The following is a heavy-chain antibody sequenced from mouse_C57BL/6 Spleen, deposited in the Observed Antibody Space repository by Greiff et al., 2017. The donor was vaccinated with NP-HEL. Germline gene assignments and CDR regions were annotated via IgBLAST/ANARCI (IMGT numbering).Heavy chain of an antibody. Sequence: VQLQQSGPVLVKPGASVKMSCKASGYTFTDYYMNWVKQSHGKSLEWIGVINPYNGGTSYNQKFKGKATLTVDKSSSTAYMELNSLTSEDSAVYYCARLARGDYYAMDYWGQGTSVTVSS. CDR1: GYTFTDYY. CDR2: INPYNGGT. V-gene: IGHV1-19*01. J-gene: IGHJ4*01. D-gene: IGHD6-1*01. CDR3: ARLARGDYYAMDY.